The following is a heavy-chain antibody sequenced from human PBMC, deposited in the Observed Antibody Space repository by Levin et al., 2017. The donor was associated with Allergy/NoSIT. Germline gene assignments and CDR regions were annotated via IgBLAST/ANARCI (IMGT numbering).Heavy chain of an antibody. CDR3: ARRDSDGSNSFDY. J-gene: IGHJ4*02. D-gene: IGHD4-23*01. CDR1: GYSFTSYW. CDR2: IFPSDSDT. V-gene: IGHV5-51*01. Sequence: KPGGSLRLSCQASGYSFTSYWFGWVRQRPGKGLEWMGLIFPSDSDTRVSPSFQGQIIMSVDKSINTAYLQWSSLKASDSAMYYCARRDSDGSNSFDYWGQGTLVTVSS.